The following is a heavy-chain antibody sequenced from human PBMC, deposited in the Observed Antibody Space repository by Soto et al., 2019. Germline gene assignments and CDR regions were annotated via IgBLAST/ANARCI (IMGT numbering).Heavy chain of an antibody. CDR2: INPNSGGT. CDR3: ARDSRGVAISGDY. CDR1: GYTFTGYY. D-gene: IGHD2-15*01. J-gene: IGHJ4*02. V-gene: IGHV1-2*04. Sequence: ASVKVSCKASGYTFTGYYMHWVRQAPGQGLEWMGWINPNSGGTNYAQKFQGWVTMTTDTSTSTAYMELRSLRSDDTAVYYCARDSRGVAISGDYWGQGTLVTVSS.